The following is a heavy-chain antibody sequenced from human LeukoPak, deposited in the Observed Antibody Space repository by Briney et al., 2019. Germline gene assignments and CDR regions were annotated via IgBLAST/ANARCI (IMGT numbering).Heavy chain of an antibody. Sequence: GSLRLSCAASGFTFRSYAMSWVRQAPGKGLQCVSAISGSGGSTYYADSVKGRFTISRDNSKNTLYLQMNSLRAEDTAVYYCAKVDLSGYNGDYWGQGTLVTVSS. CDR1: GFTFRSYA. J-gene: IGHJ4*02. CDR3: AKVDLSGYNGDY. V-gene: IGHV3-23*01. CDR2: ISGSGGST. D-gene: IGHD5-24*01.